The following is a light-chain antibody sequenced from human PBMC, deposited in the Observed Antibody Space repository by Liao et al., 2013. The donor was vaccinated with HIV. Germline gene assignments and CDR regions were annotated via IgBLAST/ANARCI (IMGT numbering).Light chain of an antibody. Sequence: SYELTQPPSVSVSPGQTASITCSGDKLGDKYASWYQQKPAQSPVLVIYEDTKRPSGIPGRFSGSNSGNTATLTISGTQAIDEADYYCQAWDSSTAYVFGGGTKVTV. CDR1: KLGDKY. CDR2: EDT. J-gene: IGLJ1*01. V-gene: IGLV3-1*01. CDR3: QAWDSSTAYV.